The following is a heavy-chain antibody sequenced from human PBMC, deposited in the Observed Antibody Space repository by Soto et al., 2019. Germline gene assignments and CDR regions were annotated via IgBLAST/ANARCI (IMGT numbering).Heavy chain of an antibody. CDR3: ARGLYGSGSYFDY. Sequence: PSETLSLTCTVSGGSISSSSYYWGWIRQPPGKGLEWIGSIYYSGSTYFNPSLESRVTISVDTSKNQFSLKLSSVTAADTAVYYCARGLYGSGSYFDYWGQGTLVTVSS. V-gene: IGHV4-39*01. J-gene: IGHJ4*02. D-gene: IGHD3-10*01. CDR2: IYYSGST. CDR1: GGSISSSSYY.